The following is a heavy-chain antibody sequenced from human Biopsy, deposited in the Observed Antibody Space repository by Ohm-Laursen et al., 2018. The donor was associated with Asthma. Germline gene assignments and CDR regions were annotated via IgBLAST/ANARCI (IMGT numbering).Heavy chain of an antibody. CDR3: AKDRFDNSVTSKYYYYGIDV. J-gene: IGHJ6*02. CDR1: GFTFSSSA. V-gene: IGHV3-23*01. D-gene: IGHD3-16*01. CDR2: ITGSGGTT. Sequence: SLRLSRAASGFTFSSSAMSWVRQAPGKGLERVSAITGSGGTTYYADSVRGRFTISRDNVRNRLHLQMSSLRPDDSAAYHCAKDRFDNSVTSKYYYYGIDVWGQGTKVTVSS.